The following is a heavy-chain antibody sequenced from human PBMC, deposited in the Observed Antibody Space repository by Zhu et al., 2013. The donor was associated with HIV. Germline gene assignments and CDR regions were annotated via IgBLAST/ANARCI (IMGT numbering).Heavy chain of an antibody. Sequence: QEPLVQSGAEVKKPGASVKVSCKASGYTFTAYYIHWVRQAPGQGLEWMGWINPNSGGTNYAQKFQSRVTMTRDTSISTAYMELSRLKSDDTAVYYCARRGSWRAVDYWGQGNPGHRLL. CDR3: ARRGSWRAVDY. CDR1: GYTFTAYY. V-gene: IGHV1-2*02. D-gene: IGHD6-13*01. J-gene: IGHJ4*02. CDR2: INPNSGGT.